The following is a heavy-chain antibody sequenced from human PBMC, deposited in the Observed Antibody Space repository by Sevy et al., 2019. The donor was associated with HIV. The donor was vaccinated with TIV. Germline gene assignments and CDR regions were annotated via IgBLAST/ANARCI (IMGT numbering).Heavy chain of an antibody. Sequence: GGSLRLSCAASGFTVSSNYMSWVRQAPGKGLEWASVIYSGDSISYADSVKGRFTISRDNSKNTLYLQMNSLRAEDTAVYYCAVVAEGYWGQGTLVTVSS. J-gene: IGHJ4*02. CDR2: IYSGDSI. CDR1: GFTVSSNY. V-gene: IGHV3-53*01. D-gene: IGHD6-13*01. CDR3: AVVAEGY.